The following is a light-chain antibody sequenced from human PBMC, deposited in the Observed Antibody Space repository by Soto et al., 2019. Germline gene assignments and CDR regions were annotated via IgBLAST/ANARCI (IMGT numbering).Light chain of an antibody. J-gene: IGLJ2*01. CDR2: QNT. CDR3: QAWDSSTVI. CDR1: KLGDQY. Sequence: SYELTQPPSVSVSPGQTASITCSGDKLGDQYACWYQQKPGQSPMLVIYQNTRRPSGIPERFSGSNSGNTATLTISGTQAMDEGDYYCQAWDSSTVIFGGGTKLTVL. V-gene: IGLV3-1*01.